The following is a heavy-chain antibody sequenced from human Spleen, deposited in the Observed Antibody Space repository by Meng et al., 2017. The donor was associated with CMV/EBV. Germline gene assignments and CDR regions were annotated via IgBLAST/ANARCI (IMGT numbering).Heavy chain of an antibody. D-gene: IGHD1-26*01. Sequence: GGSLRLSCAASGFTFSSYAMSWVRQAPGKGLEWVSVIYSGGSSTHYADSVKGRFTISRDNSKNTLYLQMNSLRAEDTAVYYCAKGVGTTEGGFDYWGRGTLVTVSS. CDR3: AKGVGTTEGGFDY. J-gene: IGHJ4*02. CDR2: IYSGGSST. V-gene: IGHV3-23*03. CDR1: GFTFSSYA.